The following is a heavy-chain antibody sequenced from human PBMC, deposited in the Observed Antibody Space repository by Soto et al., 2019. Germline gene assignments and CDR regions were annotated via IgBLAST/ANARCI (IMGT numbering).Heavy chain of an antibody. CDR1: GDSVSSNSAA. CDR3: ARDGGYSGYETHYYYYMDV. V-gene: IGHV6-1*01. CDR2: TYYRSKWYN. Sequence: PSQTLSLTCAISGDSVSSNSAAWNWIRQSPSRGLEWLGRTYYRSKWYNDYAVSVKSRITINSDTSKNQFSLQLNSVTPEDAAVYYCARDGGYSGYETHYYYYMDVWGKGTTVTVSS. J-gene: IGHJ6*03. D-gene: IGHD5-12*01.